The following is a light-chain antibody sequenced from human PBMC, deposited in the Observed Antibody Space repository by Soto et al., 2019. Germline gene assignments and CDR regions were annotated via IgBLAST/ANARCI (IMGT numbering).Light chain of an antibody. CDR2: DVT. J-gene: IGLJ1*01. CDR3: SSFTDGNNLV. CDR1: SSDIGGYNS. Sequence: QSVLTQSSSASGSPGQSVTISCAGTSSDIGGYNSVSWDQQHPGKAPKVMIYDVTKRPSGVPDRFSGSKSGNTASLTVSALPAEDEADYSCSSFTDGNNLVFGTGTKVTVL. V-gene: IGLV2-8*01.